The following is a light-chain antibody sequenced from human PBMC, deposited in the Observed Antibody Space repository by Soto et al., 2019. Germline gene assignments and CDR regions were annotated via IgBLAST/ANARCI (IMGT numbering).Light chain of an antibody. CDR1: SSNIGNNY. Sequence: QSVLTQPPSVSAAPGQKVTISCSGSSSNIGNNYVSWYQQLPGTAPKLLIYDNNKRPSGIPDRFSGSKSGTSATLGITGLQTGDEGDHYCGTWDSSLSAVVFGGGTKVTVL. V-gene: IGLV1-51*01. CDR3: GTWDSSLSAVV. CDR2: DNN. J-gene: IGLJ2*01.